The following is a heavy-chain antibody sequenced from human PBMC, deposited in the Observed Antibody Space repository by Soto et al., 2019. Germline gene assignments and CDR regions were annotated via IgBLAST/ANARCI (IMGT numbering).Heavy chain of an antibody. J-gene: IGHJ4*02. CDR3: ARARSTFGRPPGY. Sequence: PGGSLRLSCAPSGFTFSNYEMNWVRHAPGKGLEWVSYISESGSISHYADSVKGRFTISRDNSKNTLYLQMNSLRAEDTAVYYCARARSTFGRPPGYWGQGTLVTVSS. CDR1: GFTFSNYE. V-gene: IGHV3-48*03. D-gene: IGHD3-16*01. CDR2: ISESGSIS.